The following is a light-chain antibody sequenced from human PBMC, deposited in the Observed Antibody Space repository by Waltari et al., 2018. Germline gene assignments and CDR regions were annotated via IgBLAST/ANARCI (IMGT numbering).Light chain of an antibody. V-gene: IGLV2-23*02. J-gene: IGLJ1*01. CDR1: SSDVGNYNL. CDR2: EVT. Sequence: QSGLTQPASVSGSPGQSITISCTGTSSDVGNYNLVSWYQQYPGKAPKLMVYEVTRRSSGVSDGFSGSKFGNTASLTIYGLQSEDEADYYCCSYAGLGIYVFGTGTKVTVL. CDR3: CSYAGLGIYV.